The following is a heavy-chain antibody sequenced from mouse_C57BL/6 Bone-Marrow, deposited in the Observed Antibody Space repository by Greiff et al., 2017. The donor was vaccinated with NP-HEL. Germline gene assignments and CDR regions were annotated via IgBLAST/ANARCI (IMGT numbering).Heavy chain of an antibody. CDR1: GYSITSGYY. V-gene: IGHV3-6*01. CDR3: ASSMVTTVAYYAMDY. J-gene: IGHJ4*01. CDR2: ISYDGSN. D-gene: IGHD2-2*01. Sequence: ESGPGLVNPSQSLSLTCSVTGYSITSGYYWNWIRQFPGNKLEWMGYISYDGSNNYNPSLKNRISITRATSKNQFFLKLNSVTTEDTATYYCASSMVTTVAYYAMDYWGQGTSVTVSS.